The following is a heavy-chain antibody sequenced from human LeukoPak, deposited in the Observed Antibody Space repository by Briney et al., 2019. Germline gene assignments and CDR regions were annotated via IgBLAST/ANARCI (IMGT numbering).Heavy chain of an antibody. Sequence: ASVKVSCKASGYTFINYYMHWVRQAPGQGLEWRGIINPSGGSTSYAPKFQGRVTMTRDTSTSTVYMELSSLKFEDTAVYYCARGSRYDIAYWGQGTLVTVSS. J-gene: IGHJ4*02. D-gene: IGHD3-22*01. CDR2: INPSGGST. CDR3: ARGSRYDIAY. V-gene: IGHV1-46*01. CDR1: GYTFINYY.